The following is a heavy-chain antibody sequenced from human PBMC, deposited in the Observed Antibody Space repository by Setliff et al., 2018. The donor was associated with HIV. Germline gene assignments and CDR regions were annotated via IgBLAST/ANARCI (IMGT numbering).Heavy chain of an antibody. CDR3: ARVGGKGYSNFLDS. Sequence: SETLSLTCAVSGDSISSGYYWGWIRQPPGKGLEWIGSIYQTGVTYYNPSLKSRVTISVDTSKNHFSLNLTSVTAADTAIYFCARVGGKGYSNFLDSWGQGLLVTVSS. J-gene: IGHJ4*02. D-gene: IGHD6-19*01. V-gene: IGHV4-38-2*01. CDR1: GDSISSGYY. CDR2: IYQTGVT.